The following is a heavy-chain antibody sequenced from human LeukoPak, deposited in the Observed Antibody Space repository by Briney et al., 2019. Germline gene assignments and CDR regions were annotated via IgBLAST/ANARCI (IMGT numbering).Heavy chain of an antibody. CDR1: GFTFSSTT. CDR3: AKDEYYYDSTGYSNY. V-gene: IGHV3-23*01. J-gene: IGHJ4*02. Sequence: GGSLRLSCVASGFTFSSTTMGWVRQAPGRGLEWVSSITAIDGRTYHADSVKGRFTISRDNSKNTLYLQMNSLRAEDTAVYYCAKDEYYYDSTGYSNYWGQGTLVTVSS. D-gene: IGHD3-22*01. CDR2: ITAIDGRT.